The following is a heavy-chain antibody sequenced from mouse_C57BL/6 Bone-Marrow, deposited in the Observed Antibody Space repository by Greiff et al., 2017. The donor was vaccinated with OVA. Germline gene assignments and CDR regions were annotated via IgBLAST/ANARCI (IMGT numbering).Heavy chain of an antibody. J-gene: IGHJ2*01. CDR2: IYPGGGDT. CDR1: GYAFSSSG. V-gene: IGHV1-82*01. Sequence: VKLMESGPELVKPGASVKISCKASGYAFSSSGMNWVKQRPGKGLEWIGRIYPGGGDTNYNGKFKGKGTLKADNTSSQAYIQLSSLTSEDSAVYLCARKDDYYGSSHFDYWGQGTTLTVSS. CDR3: ARKDDYYGSSHFDY. D-gene: IGHD1-1*01.